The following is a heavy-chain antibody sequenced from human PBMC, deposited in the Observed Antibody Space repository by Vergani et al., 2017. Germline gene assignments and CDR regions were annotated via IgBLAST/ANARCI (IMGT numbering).Heavy chain of an antibody. D-gene: IGHD6-13*01. Sequence: QVQLVESGGGVVQPGRSLRLSCAASGFTFSSYGMHWVRQAPGKGLEWVAVISYDGSNKYYADSVKGRFTISRDNSKNTLYLQMNSLRAEDTAVYYCAKVVAAAGPYYYYMDVWGKGTTVTVSS. CDR2: ISYDGSNK. J-gene: IGHJ6*03. CDR3: AKVVAAAGPYYYYMDV. V-gene: IGHV3-30*18. CDR1: GFTFSSYG.